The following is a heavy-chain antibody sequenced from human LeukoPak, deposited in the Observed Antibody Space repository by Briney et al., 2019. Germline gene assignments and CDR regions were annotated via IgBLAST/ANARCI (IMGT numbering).Heavy chain of an antibody. D-gene: IGHD3-16*02. Sequence: ASVKVSCKASGYTFTSYGISWVRQAPGQGLEWMGWISAYNGNTNYAQKLQGRVTMSTDTSTSTAYMELRSLRSDDTAVYYCARDSPLITFGGVIVWGQGTLVTVSS. CDR2: ISAYNGNT. CDR1: GYTFTSYG. V-gene: IGHV1-18*01. CDR3: ARDSPLITFGGVIV. J-gene: IGHJ4*02.